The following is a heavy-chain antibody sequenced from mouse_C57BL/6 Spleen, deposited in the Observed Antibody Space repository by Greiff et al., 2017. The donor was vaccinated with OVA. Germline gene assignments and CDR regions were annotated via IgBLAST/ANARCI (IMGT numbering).Heavy chain of an antibody. CDR1: GFTFSSYA. CDR3: TRAPYGSSLYWYFDV. D-gene: IGHD1-1*01. V-gene: IGHV5-9-1*02. J-gene: IGHJ1*03. CDR2: ISSGGDYI. Sequence: EVHLVESGEGLVKPGGSLKLSCAASGFTFSSYAMSWVRQTPEKRLEWVAYISSGGDYIYYADTVKGRFTISRDNARNTLYLQMSSLKSEDTAMYYCTRAPYGSSLYWYFDVWGTGTTVTVSS.